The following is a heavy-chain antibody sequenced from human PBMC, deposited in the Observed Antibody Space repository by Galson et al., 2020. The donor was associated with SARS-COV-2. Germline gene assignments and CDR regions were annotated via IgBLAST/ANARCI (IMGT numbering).Heavy chain of an antibody. V-gene: IGHV3-30-3*01. CDR3: ARDPVITFGGVIAMGYYYGMDV. CDR2: ISYDGSNK. Sequence: TGGSLRLSCAASGFTFSSYAMHWVRQAPGKGLEWVAVISYDGSNKYYADSVKGRFTISRDNSKNTLYLQMNSLRAEDTAVYYCARDPVITFGGVIAMGYYYGMDVWGQGTTVTVSS. CDR1: GFTFSSYA. J-gene: IGHJ6*02. D-gene: IGHD3-16*02.